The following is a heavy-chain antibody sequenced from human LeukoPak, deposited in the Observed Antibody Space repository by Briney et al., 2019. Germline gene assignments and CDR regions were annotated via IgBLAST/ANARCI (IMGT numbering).Heavy chain of an antibody. J-gene: IGHJ3*02. V-gene: IGHV3-30*18. CDR2: ISYDGSNK. CDR3: AKEDSRDPVVGNAFDI. D-gene: IGHD3-22*01. Sequence: GRSLRPSCAASGFTFSSYCMHWVRQAPGKGLEWVAVISYDGSNKYYADSVKGRFTISRDNSKNTLYLQMNSLRAEDTAVYYGAKEDSRDPVVGNAFDIWGQGTMVTVSS. CDR1: GFTFSSYC.